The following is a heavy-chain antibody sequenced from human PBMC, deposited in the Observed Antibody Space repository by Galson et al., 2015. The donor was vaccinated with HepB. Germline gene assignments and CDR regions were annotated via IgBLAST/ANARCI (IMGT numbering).Heavy chain of an antibody. J-gene: IGHJ4*02. CDR1: GDSVSSNSAA. V-gene: IGHV6-1*01. CDR2: TYYRSKWYN. CDR3: ARSSSFVAALGYFDY. Sequence: CAISGDSVSSNSAAWNWIRQSPSRGLEWLGRTYYRSKWYNDYAVSVKSRITINPDTSKNQFSLQLNSVTPEDTAVYYCARSSSFVAALGYFDYWGQGILVTVSS. D-gene: IGHD6-13*01.